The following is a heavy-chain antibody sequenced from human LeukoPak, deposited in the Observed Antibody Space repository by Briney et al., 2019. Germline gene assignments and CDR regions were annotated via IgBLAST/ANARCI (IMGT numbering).Heavy chain of an antibody. CDR3: ASEVVPAALLDY. Sequence: GGSLRLSCAASGFTFSSYAMHWVRQAPGKGLKGVAVISYDGSNKYYADSVKGRFTISRDNSKNTLYLQMNSLRAEDTAVYYCASEVVPAALLDYWGQGTLVTVSS. J-gene: IGHJ4*02. CDR1: GFTFSSYA. CDR2: ISYDGSNK. V-gene: IGHV3-30-3*01. D-gene: IGHD2-2*01.